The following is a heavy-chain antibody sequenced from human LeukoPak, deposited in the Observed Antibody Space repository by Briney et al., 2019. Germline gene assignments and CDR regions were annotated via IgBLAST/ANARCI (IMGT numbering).Heavy chain of an antibody. CDR3: ARAPGVTYFDY. V-gene: IGHV3-30*04. J-gene: IGHJ4*02. CDR2: ISYDGSNK. CDR1: GFTFSSYA. D-gene: IGHD2-21*02. Sequence: GGSLRLSCAASGFTFSSYAMHWIRQAPGKGLEWVAVISYDGSNKYYADSVKGRFTISRDNSKNTLYLQMNSLRAEDTAVYYCARAPGVTYFDYWGQGTLVTVSS.